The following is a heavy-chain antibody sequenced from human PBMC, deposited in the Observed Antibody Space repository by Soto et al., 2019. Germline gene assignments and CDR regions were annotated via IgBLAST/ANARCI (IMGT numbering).Heavy chain of an antibody. J-gene: IGHJ6*03. V-gene: IGHV4-39*01. D-gene: IGHD3-16*01. CDR2: IYYSGST. CDR3: ARHIYDYIWETEQDYYYYYMDV. Sequence: SETLSLTCTVSGGSISSSSYYWGWIRQPPGKGLEWIGSIYYSGSTYYNPSLKSRVTISVDTSKNQFSLKLSSVTAADTAVYYCARHIYDYIWETEQDYYYYYMDVWGKGTTVTVSS. CDR1: GGSISSSSYY.